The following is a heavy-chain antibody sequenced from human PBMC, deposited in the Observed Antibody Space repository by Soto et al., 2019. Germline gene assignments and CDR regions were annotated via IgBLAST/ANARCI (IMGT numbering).Heavy chain of an antibody. J-gene: IGHJ6*02. Sequence: SETLSLTCAVYGGSFSGYYWSWIRQPPGKGLEWIGEINHSGSTNYNPSLKSRVTISVDTSKNQFSLQLSSVTAADTAVYYCACCRFDFVRGYYTDYYYYGMAVSGRRTPVT. CDR1: GGSFSGYY. D-gene: IGHD3-3*01. CDR2: INHSGST. CDR3: ACCRFDFVRGYYTDYYYYGMAV. V-gene: IGHV4-34*01.